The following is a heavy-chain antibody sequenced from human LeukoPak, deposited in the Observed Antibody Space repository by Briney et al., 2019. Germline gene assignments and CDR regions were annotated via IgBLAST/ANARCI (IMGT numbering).Heavy chain of an antibody. J-gene: IGHJ4*02. Sequence: PSETLSLTCTVSGGSISSYYWSWIRQPAGKGLEWIGRIYTSGSTNYNPSLKSRVTMSVDTSKNQFSLKLSSVTAADTAIYYCAKGRGYCTGGSCYSDYWGQGTLVTVSS. D-gene: IGHD2-15*01. CDR1: GGSISSYY. V-gene: IGHV4-4*07. CDR3: AKGRGYCTGGSCYSDY. CDR2: IYTSGST.